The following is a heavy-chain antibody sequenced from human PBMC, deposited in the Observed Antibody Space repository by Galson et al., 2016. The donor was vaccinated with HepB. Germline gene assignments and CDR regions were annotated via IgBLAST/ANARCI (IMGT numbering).Heavy chain of an antibody. V-gene: IGHV1-18*01. CDR3: AKDGRSGYNYGWSDY. Sequence: SVKVSCKASGYSFISYGISWVRQAPGQGPEWMGWISVYNGNTNYAQKLQGRVTMTTDTSTSTAYMELRSLRSDDTAVYYCAKDGRSGYNYGWSDYWGQGTLVTVSS. CDR2: ISVYNGNT. D-gene: IGHD5-18*01. CDR1: GYSFISYG. J-gene: IGHJ4*02.